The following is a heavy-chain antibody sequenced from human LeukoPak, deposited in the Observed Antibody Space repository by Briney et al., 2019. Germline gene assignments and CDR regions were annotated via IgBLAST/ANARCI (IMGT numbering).Heavy chain of an antibody. J-gene: IGHJ6*02. V-gene: IGHV3-48*02. CDR2: ISSSSSTI. D-gene: IGHD5-12*01. CDR1: GFTFADAW. Sequence: GGSLRLSCAASGFTFADAWMNWVRQAPGKGLEWVSYISSSSSTIYYADSVKGRFTISRDNAKNSLYLQMNSLRDEDTAVYYCARDLSGYDGVGYYGMDVWGQGTTVTVSS. CDR3: ARDLSGYDGVGYYGMDV.